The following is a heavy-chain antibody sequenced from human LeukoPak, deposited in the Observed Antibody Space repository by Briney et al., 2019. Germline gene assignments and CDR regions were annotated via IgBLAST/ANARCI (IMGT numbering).Heavy chain of an antibody. Sequence: PSETLSLTCTVSGGSVSSGSYYWSWIRQPPGKGLEWIGYIYYSGSTNYNPSLKSRVTISVDTSKNQFSLKLSSVTAADTAVYYCARDGGQEQLEYYFDYWGQGTLVTVPS. CDR1: GGSVSSGSYY. CDR2: IYYSGST. J-gene: IGHJ4*02. V-gene: IGHV4-61*01. D-gene: IGHD6-13*01. CDR3: ARDGGQEQLEYYFDY.